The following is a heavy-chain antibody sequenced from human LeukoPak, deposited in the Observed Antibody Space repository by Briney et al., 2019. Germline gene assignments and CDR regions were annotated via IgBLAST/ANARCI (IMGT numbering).Heavy chain of an antibody. Sequence: GESLQISSKGSGYSFTSYWIGWVRRMPGKGLAWMGIIYPGDSDTRYSPSFQGQVTISADKSISTPSLQWSSLKASDTAMYYCARRVDTAMVDYWGQGTLVTVSS. CDR2: IYPGDSDT. CDR1: GYSFTSYW. CDR3: ARRVDTAMVDY. V-gene: IGHV5-51*01. J-gene: IGHJ4*02. D-gene: IGHD5-18*01.